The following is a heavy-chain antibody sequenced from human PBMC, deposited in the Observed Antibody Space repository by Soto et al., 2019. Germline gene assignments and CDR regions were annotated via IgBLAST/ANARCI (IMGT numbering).Heavy chain of an antibody. D-gene: IGHD3-22*01. CDR3: ARDFSREYYYDTSGYYPD. Sequence: SETLSLTCTVSGGSISSYYWSWIRQPAGKGLEWIGRIYTSGSTNYNPSLKSRVTMSVDTSKNQFSLKLSSVTAADTAVYYCARDFSREYYYDTSGYYPDWGQGTLVTV. CDR2: IYTSGST. V-gene: IGHV4-4*07. J-gene: IGHJ4*02. CDR1: GGSISSYY.